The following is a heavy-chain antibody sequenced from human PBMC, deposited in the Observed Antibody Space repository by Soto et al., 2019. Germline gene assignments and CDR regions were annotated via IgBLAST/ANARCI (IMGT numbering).Heavy chain of an antibody. Sequence: SETLSLTCTVTGGTLSGYYWTWIRQSAGGGLEWIGRIYSSGSTNYNPSLKSRVTISLDTSMSHFSLRLRSVSAADTAVYYCARGQRFSDWLDPYGQGTLVTVYS. CDR2: IYSSGST. CDR3: ARGQRFSDWLDP. V-gene: IGHV4-4*07. J-gene: IGHJ5*02. D-gene: IGHD3-3*01. CDR1: GGTLSGYY.